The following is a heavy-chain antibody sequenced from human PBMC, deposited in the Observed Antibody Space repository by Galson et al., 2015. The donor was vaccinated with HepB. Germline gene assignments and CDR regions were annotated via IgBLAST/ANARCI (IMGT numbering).Heavy chain of an antibody. CDR3: AYSSRRYYFDF. V-gene: IGHV2-5*02. D-gene: IGHD3-16*02. J-gene: IGHJ4*02. CDR2: IYWDDDK. CDR1: GFPLTTTGVG. Sequence: PALVKPTQTLTLTCTFSGFPLTTTGVGVGWFRQPPGKALEWLALIYWDDDKRYSPSLKRRLTLSRDTSKNQVVLTVTNMDPVDSATYFCAYSSRRYYFDFWGQGTLVTVSS.